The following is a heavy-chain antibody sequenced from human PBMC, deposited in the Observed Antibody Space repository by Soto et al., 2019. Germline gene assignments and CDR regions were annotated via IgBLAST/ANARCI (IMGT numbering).Heavy chain of an antibody. V-gene: IGHV4-31*03. D-gene: IGHD5-18*01. CDR3: ARTITGYSLNFGY. CDR2: IHYSGNT. J-gene: IGHJ4*02. CDR1: GGSISSPNFY. Sequence: SETLSLTCTVSGGSISSPNFYWSWIRQYPGKGLEWIGYIHYSGNTYSNPSLKSRVTISVDTSKNQFSLQLYSVTAADTAVYYCARTITGYSLNFGYWGQGTLVTVSS.